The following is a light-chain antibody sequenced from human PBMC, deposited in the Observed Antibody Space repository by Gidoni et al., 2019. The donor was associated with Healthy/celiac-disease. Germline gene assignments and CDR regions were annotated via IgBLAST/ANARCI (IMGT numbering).Light chain of an antibody. CDR1: QSVSSY. CDR2: DAS. J-gene: IGKJ1*01. V-gene: IGKV3-11*01. CDR3: QQRSNWPPLWT. Sequence: EIVLTQSPATLSLSPGERATLSCRASQSVSSYLDWYQQKPGQAPRLLIYDASNRATGIPARFSGSGSGTDFTLTISSLEPEDFAVYYGQQRSNWPPLWTFGQGTKVEIK.